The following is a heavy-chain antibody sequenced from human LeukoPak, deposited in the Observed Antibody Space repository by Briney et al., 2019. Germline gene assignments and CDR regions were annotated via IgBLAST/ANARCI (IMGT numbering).Heavy chain of an antibody. J-gene: IGHJ4*02. Sequence: ASVKVSCTVSGYTLTELSMHWVRQAPGKGLEWMGGFDPEDGETIYAQKFQGRVTTTEDTSTDTAYMELSSLRSEDTAVYYCATIGVPAARGVDYWGQGTLVTVSS. CDR1: GYTLTELS. CDR2: FDPEDGET. V-gene: IGHV1-24*01. CDR3: ATIGVPAARGVDY. D-gene: IGHD2-2*01.